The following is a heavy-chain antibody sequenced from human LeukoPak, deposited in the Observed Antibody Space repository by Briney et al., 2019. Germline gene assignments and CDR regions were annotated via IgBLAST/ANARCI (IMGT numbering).Heavy chain of an antibody. CDR3: VRVYSSSWSGSYFDY. J-gene: IGHJ4*02. CDR1: GLTFSTYG. V-gene: IGHV3-72*01. CDR2: TRNKANSYTT. D-gene: IGHD6-13*01. Sequence: GGSLRLSCAASGLTFSTYGMHWVRQAPGKGLEWVGRTRNKANSYTTEYAASVKGRFTISRDDSKSSLYLQMNSLKTEDTSIYYCVRVYSSSWSGSYFDYWGQGTLVTVSS.